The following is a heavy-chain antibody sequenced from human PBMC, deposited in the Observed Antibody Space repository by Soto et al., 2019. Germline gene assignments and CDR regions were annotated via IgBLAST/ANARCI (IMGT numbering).Heavy chain of an antibody. CDR2: ISYDGSNK. Sequence: PGGSLRLSCAASGFTFSSYAMHWVRQAPGKGLEWVAVISYDGSNKYYADSVKGRFTISRDNSKNTLYLQMNSLRAEDTAVYYCARDGPSGTRGPGGMDVWGQGTTVTVSS. V-gene: IGHV3-30-3*01. CDR1: GFTFSSYA. D-gene: IGHD1-1*01. CDR3: ARDGPSGTRGPGGMDV. J-gene: IGHJ6*02.